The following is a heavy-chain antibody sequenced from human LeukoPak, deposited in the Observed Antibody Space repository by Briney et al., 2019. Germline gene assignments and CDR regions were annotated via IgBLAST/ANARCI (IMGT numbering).Heavy chain of an antibody. CDR1: GGSIRSTSYY. D-gene: IGHD6-13*01. V-gene: IGHV4-39*07. Sequence: SETLSLTCTVSGGSIRSTSYYWGWIRQPPGKGLEWIGSIYYSGNTYCNPSLKSRVTISVDTSKNQFSLKLSSVTAADTAVYYCARDLYSSRTNDAFVIWGQGTMVTVSS. CDR3: ARDLYSSRTNDAFVI. J-gene: IGHJ3*02. CDR2: IYYSGNT.